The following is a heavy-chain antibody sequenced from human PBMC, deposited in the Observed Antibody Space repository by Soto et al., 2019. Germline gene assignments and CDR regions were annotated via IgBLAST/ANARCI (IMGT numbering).Heavy chain of an antibody. V-gene: IGHV3-30*03. CDR2: ISHDGSNT. D-gene: IGHD3-10*01. Sequence: PGGSLRLSCAASGFTFSAYGIHWVRQAPGKGLEWVAVISHDGSNTNYADSVKGRFTFSRDNSKDTVYLQMNSLGADDTAVYYCARANFGSGSHYTYFDYWGQGSLVTV. J-gene: IGHJ4*02. CDR3: ARANFGSGSHYTYFDY. CDR1: GFTFSAYG.